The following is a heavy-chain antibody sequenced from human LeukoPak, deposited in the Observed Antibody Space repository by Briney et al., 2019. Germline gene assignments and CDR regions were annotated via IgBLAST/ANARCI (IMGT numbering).Heavy chain of an antibody. J-gene: IGHJ1*01. Sequence: GGSLRLSCVASGFTFGSYAMSWVRQAPGKGLEWVSAISGSGVTTHYAGSVKGRFSISRDNSKNTLYLQMNSLRAEDTALYYCAKKVVVGATSPYSDFQDWGQGTLVTVSS. CDR3: AKKVVVGATSPYSDFQD. CDR2: ISGSGVTT. V-gene: IGHV3-23*01. CDR1: GFTFGSYA. D-gene: IGHD1-26*01.